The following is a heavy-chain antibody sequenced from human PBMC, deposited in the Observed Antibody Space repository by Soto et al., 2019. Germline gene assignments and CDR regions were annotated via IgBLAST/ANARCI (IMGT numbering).Heavy chain of an antibody. CDR2: IHPGDSDS. CDR3: ARHKGYCSSTSCYGMDV. V-gene: IGHV5-51*01. Sequence: GESLKISCEGSGYTFTTYWVAWVRQMPGKGLEWVGSIHPGDSDSRYNPSVQGQVTISADRSISTAYLQWNSLKASDTAMYFCARHKGYCSSTSCYGMDVWGQGTTVTVSS. CDR1: GYTFTTYW. J-gene: IGHJ6*02. D-gene: IGHD2-15*01.